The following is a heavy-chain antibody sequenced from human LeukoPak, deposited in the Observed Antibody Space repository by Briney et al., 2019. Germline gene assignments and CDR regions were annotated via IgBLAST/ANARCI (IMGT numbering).Heavy chain of an antibody. Sequence: PGGSLRLSCSASGFTFSSYAMHWVRQAPGKGLEYVSAISSNGGSTYYADSVKGRFTISRDNSKNTLYLRMSSLRAEDTAVYYCVKPLGESYYYYGMDVWGQGTTVTVSS. CDR3: VKPLGESYYYYGMDV. CDR2: ISSNGGST. V-gene: IGHV3-64D*06. D-gene: IGHD3-10*01. CDR1: GFTFSSYA. J-gene: IGHJ6*02.